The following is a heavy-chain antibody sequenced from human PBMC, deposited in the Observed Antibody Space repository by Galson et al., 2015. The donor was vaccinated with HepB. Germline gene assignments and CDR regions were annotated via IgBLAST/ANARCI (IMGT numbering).Heavy chain of an antibody. J-gene: IGHJ2*01. CDR3: ARVAGDLAYCGGDCYWMGYFDL. D-gene: IGHD2-21*02. CDR1: GYTFTSYA. CDR2: INAGNGNT. Sequence: SVKVSCKASGYTFTSYAMHWVRQAPGQRLEWMGWINAGNGNTNYAQKLQGRVTMTKDTSTSTAYMELRSLRSDDTAVYYCARVAGDLAYCGGDCYWMGYFDLWGRGTLVTVSS. V-gene: IGHV1-3*01.